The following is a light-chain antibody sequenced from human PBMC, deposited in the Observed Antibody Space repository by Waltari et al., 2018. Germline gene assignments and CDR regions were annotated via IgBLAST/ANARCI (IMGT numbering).Light chain of an antibody. J-gene: IGKJ2*01. Sequence: IHLTQSPSTLSASVGDRVAITCRASQSVSHWLSWYQEQPGKAPKLLIYKASGLENGVPSRFSGSGSETEFSLTISGLQPDDFATYYCQHYSSYPYTFGQGTRLEIK. CDR2: KAS. CDR3: QHYSSYPYT. V-gene: IGKV1-5*03. CDR1: QSVSHW.